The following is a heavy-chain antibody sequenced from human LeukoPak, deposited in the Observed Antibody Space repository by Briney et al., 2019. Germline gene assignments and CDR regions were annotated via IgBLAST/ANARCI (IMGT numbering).Heavy chain of an antibody. CDR3: AKDRDGADRIVL. V-gene: IGHV1-2*06. Sequence: ASVKVSCKVVAYDFTGYHIHWVRQAPGQGPEWMGRLNPNTGHAVHAFKFQGRVTITRDTSSNTAYMEVTRLTSDDTALYYCAKDRDGADRIVLWGQGTLVTVSS. D-gene: IGHD5-24*01. CDR1: AYDFTGYH. CDR2: LNPNTGHA. J-gene: IGHJ4*02.